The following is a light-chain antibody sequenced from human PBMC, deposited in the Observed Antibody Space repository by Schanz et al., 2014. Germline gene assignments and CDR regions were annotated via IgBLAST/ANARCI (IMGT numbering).Light chain of an antibody. V-gene: IGKV3-20*01. CDR3: QRYNSALGG. J-gene: IGKJ5*01. CDR2: AAS. Sequence: EIVLTQSPGTLSLSPGERATLSCRASQSVSSSNLAWYQQKPGQAPRLLIYAASTLQSGVPSRFSGSGSGTDLTLTISNLQPEDAASYHCQRYNSALGGFGQGTRLEL. CDR1: QSVSSSN.